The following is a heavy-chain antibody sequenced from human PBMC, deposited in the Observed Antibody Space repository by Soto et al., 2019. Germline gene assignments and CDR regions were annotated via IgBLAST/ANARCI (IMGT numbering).Heavy chain of an antibody. J-gene: IGHJ4*02. V-gene: IGHV4-61*01. CDR1: GGSVSSGSYY. D-gene: IGHD5-18*01. CDR2: IYYSGST. Sequence: PSETLSLTCTVSGGSVSSGSYYWSWIRQPPGKGLEWIGYIYYSGSTNYNPSLKSRVTISVDTSKNQFSLKLSSVTAADTAVYYCARHRYSYGSTFDYWGQGTLVTVSS. CDR3: ARHRYSYGSTFDY.